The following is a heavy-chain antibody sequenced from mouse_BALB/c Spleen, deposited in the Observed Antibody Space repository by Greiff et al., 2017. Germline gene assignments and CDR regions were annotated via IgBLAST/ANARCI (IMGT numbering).Heavy chain of an antibody. V-gene: IGHV5-15*02. Sequence: VKLVESGGGLVQPGGSRKLSCAASGFTFSDYGMAWVRQAPGKGPEWVAFISNLAYSIYYADSVTGRFTISRENAKNTLYLEMSSLRSEDTAMYYCAGEGESTRGVGYFDYWGQGTTLTVAA. CDR2: ISNLAYSI. CDR1: GFTFSDYG. J-gene: IGHJ2*01. CDR3: AGEGESTRGVGYFDY. D-gene: IGHD2-14*01.